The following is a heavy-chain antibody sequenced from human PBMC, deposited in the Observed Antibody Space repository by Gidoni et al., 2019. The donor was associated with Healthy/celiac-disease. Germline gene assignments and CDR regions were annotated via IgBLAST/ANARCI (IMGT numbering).Heavy chain of an antibody. Sequence: QVQLVQSGAEVKKPGASVKVSCKASGYTFTGYYMHWVRQAPGQGLEWMGWINPNSGGTNYAQKFQGRVTMTRDTSISTAYMELSRLRSDDTAVYYCARITIDKYCSSTSCYGHYYYYMDVWGKGTTVTVSS. V-gene: IGHV1-2*02. CDR1: GYTFTGYY. J-gene: IGHJ6*03. D-gene: IGHD2-2*01. CDR2: INPNSGGT. CDR3: ARITIDKYCSSTSCYGHYYYYMDV.